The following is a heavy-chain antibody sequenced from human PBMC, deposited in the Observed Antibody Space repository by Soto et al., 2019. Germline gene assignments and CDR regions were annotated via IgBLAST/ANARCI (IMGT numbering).Heavy chain of an antibody. CDR3: ARGDSTDCSNGVCSFFYNHDMDV. V-gene: IGHV1-2*04. CDR1: GYSFTDYH. CDR2: INPKSGGT. D-gene: IGHD2-8*01. Sequence: GASVKASCKASGYSFTDYHIHWVRQAPGQGLEWLGRINPKSGGTSTAQKFQGWVTMTTDTSISTASMELTRLTSDDTAIYYCARGDSTDCSNGVCSFFYNHDMDVWGQGTTVTVSS. J-gene: IGHJ6*02.